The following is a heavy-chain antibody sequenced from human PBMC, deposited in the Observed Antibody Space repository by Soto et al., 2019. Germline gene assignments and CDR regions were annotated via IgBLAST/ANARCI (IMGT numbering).Heavy chain of an antibody. CDR3: ARGGVGDGRGGSCPSNWFDP. Sequence: QVQLVQSGAEVRKPGASVKVSCKASGYTFTNYGITWVRQAPGQGLEWMGWISPYNGNTNYIQNLQGRVTMTTDTTTSTAYMELRSRGSDDTAVYYCARGGVGDGRGGSCPSNWFDPWGQGTLVTVSS. J-gene: IGHJ5*02. CDR1: GYTFTNYG. V-gene: IGHV1-18*01. D-gene: IGHD2-15*01. CDR2: ISPYNGNT.